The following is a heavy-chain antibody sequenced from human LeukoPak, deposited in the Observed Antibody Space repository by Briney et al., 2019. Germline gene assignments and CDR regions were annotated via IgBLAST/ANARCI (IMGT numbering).Heavy chain of an antibody. V-gene: IGHV1-46*01. CDR3: ARVVTYRIQLWLPFDY. CDR1: GYTFTSYY. J-gene: IGHJ4*02. Sequence: GASVKVSCKASGYTFTSYYIHWVRQAPGQGLEWMGMINPTDGTTTYAQKFQGRVFMTRDTSTSTAYMELSRLRSDDTAVYYCARVVTYRIQLWLPFDYWGQGTLVTVSS. D-gene: IGHD5-18*01. CDR2: INPTDGTT.